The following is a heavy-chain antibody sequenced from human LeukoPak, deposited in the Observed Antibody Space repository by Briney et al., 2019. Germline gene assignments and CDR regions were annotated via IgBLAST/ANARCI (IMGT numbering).Heavy chain of an antibody. CDR2: INPNSGGT. CDR1: GYTFTDYY. J-gene: IGHJ4*02. CDR3: ARASTVAGTRLGNDY. V-gene: IGHV1-2*02. D-gene: IGHD6-19*01. Sequence: ASVKVSCKASGYTFTDYYMLWIRQAPGQGLEWMGWINPNSGGTTYAQVLQGRVTMTRDTSISTAYLELSRLTSDDTAIYYCARASTVAGTRLGNDYWGQGTLVTVSS.